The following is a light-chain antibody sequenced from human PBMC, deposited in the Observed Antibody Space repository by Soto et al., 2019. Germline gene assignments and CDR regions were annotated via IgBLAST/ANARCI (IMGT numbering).Light chain of an antibody. CDR1: QNISWY. V-gene: IGKV1-39*01. J-gene: IGKJ1*01. CDR2: AAS. CDR3: QQSYITPWT. Sequence: DIQMTQSPSSLSASVGDRVTITCRASQNISWYLNWYQQKPGKAPKLLIYAASSLQSGVPSRFSGSGSGTDFTLTISSLQPEDFAAYYCQQSYITPWTFGQGSKVDIK.